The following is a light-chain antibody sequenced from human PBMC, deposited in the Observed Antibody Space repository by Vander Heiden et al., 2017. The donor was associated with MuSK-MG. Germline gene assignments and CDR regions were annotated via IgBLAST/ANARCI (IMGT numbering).Light chain of an antibody. V-gene: IGKV1-27*01. CDR2: AAS. Sequence: DIQMTQSPSSLSASVGDRVTITCRASQGISNYLAWYQQKPGKVPKLLIYAASTLQSGVPSRFSGSGSGTDFTLTMSSLKPEDVATYYCQKYYRAVSTFGSETKVDIK. J-gene: IGKJ3*01. CDR3: QKYYRAVST. CDR1: QGISNY.